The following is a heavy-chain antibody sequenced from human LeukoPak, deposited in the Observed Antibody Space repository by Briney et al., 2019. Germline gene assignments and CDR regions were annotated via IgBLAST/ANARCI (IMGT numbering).Heavy chain of an antibody. CDR3: ARDRNGGYDY. V-gene: IGHV3-74*01. CDR2: INSDGSSK. D-gene: IGHD7-27*01. J-gene: IGHJ4*02. CDR1: GFTFSSYW. Sequence: PGGSLRLSCSASGFTFSSYWMHWVRQAQGKGLVWVSRINSDGSSKIYAGSVKGRFTISRDNAKNTLYLQMNSLRAEDTAVYYCARDRNGGYDYWGQGTLVTASS.